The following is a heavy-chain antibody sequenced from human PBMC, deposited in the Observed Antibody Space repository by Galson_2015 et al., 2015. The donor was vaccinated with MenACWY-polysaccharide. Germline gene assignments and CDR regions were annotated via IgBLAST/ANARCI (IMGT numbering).Heavy chain of an antibody. CDR1: GFSFSHYW. D-gene: IGHD1-1*01. J-gene: IGHJ4*02. CDR2: IKGDGSLT. CDR3: GKDSNNYYVDT. V-gene: IGHV3-7*01. Sequence: SLRLSCATSGFSFSHYWMTWVRQAPGKGLEWLANIKGDGSLTSSVDSVKGRFIISRDNNRNSLFLQMDSLTAEDTAIYYCGKDSNNYYVDTWGQGTLVTVSS.